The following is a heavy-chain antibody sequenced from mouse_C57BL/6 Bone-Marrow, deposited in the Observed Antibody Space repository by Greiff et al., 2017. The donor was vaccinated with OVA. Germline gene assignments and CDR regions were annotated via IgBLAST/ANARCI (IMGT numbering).Heavy chain of an antibody. V-gene: IGHV1-15*01. CDR3: TRGYSNYYAMDY. D-gene: IGHD2-5*01. CDR2: IDPETGGT. CDR1: GYTFTDYE. J-gene: IGHJ4*01. Sequence: QVHVKQSGAELVRPGASVTLSCKASGYTFTDYEMHWVKQTPVHGLEWIGAIDPETGGTAYNQKFKGKAILTADKSSSTAYMELRSLTSEDSAVYYCTRGYSNYYAMDYWGQETSVTVSS.